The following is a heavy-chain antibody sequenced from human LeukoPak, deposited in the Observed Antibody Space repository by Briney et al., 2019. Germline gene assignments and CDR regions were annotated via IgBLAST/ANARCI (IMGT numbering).Heavy chain of an antibody. CDR1: GGSISSYY. CDR2: IYTSGST. CDR3: ARGVLEDSSGYIWFDP. J-gene: IGHJ5*02. D-gene: IGHD3-22*01. Sequence: SETLSLTCTVSGGSISSYYWSWIRQPAGKGLEWIGRIYTSGSTNYNPSLKSRVTMSVDTSKNQFSLKLSSVTAADTAVYYCARGVLEDSSGYIWFDPWGQGTLVTVSS. V-gene: IGHV4-4*07.